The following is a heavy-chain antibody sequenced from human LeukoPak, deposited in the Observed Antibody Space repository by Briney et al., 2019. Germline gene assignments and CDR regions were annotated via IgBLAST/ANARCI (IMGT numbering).Heavy chain of an antibody. CDR1: GGSISTYY. V-gene: IGHV4-4*07. CDR2: VHRSGNT. CDR3: ARDDFEYSVHYGMDV. Sequence: PSETLSLTCSVSGGSISTYYWSWIRQPAGKGLECIGRVHRSGNTNYNPSLQSRVTMSVDTSKNQISLRLRFVTAADTAVYYCARDDFEYSVHYGMDVWGQGTAVTVSS. D-gene: IGHD3-9*01. J-gene: IGHJ6*02.